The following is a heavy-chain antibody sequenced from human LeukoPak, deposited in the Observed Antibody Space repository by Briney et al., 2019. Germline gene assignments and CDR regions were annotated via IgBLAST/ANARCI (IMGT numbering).Heavy chain of an antibody. CDR2: ISSSGSTI. CDR3: ARGGDSSSWYLRHWFDH. V-gene: IGHV3-48*03. J-gene: IGHJ5*02. CDR1: GFTFSSYE. Sequence: GGSLRLSCAASGFTFSSYEMNWVRQAPGKGLEWVSYISSSGSTIYYADSVKGRFTISRDNAKNSLYLQMNSLRAEDTAVYYCARGGDSSSWYLRHWFDHWGQGTLVTVSS. D-gene: IGHD6-13*01.